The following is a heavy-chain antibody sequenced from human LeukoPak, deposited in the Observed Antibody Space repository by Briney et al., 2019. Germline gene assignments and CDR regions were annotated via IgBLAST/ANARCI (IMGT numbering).Heavy chain of an antibody. D-gene: IGHD4-23*01. CDR1: GGSISSSSYS. CDR3: ARWYPLDY. Sequence: SETLSLTCTVSGGSISSSSYSWGWIRQPPGKGLEWIGSIYYSGSTYYNPSLKSRVTISVDTSKNQFSLKLSSVTAADTAVYYCARWYPLDYWGQGTLVTVSS. CDR2: IYYSGST. V-gene: IGHV4-39*01. J-gene: IGHJ4*02.